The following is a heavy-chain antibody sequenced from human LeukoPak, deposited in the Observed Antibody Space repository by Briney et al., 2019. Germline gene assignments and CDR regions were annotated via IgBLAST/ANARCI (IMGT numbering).Heavy chain of an antibody. D-gene: IGHD5-18*01. Sequence: ASVKVSCKASGYTFTGYYMHWVRQAPGQGLEWMGWINPNSGGTNYAQKFQGRVTMTRDTSISAAYMELSRLRSDDTAVYYCARDPKDTATPDIWGQGTMVTVSS. CDR1: GYTFTGYY. V-gene: IGHV1-2*02. CDR2: INPNSGGT. CDR3: ARDPKDTATPDI. J-gene: IGHJ3*02.